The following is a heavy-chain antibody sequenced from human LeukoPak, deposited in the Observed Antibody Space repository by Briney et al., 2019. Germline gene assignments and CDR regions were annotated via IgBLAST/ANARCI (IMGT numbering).Heavy chain of an antibody. Sequence: PGGSLRLSCVASGFTFSGHWMHWVRPVPGKGLMAVSRITPDGNAAAYADSVKGRFTISRDNAKNTLYLEMNSLTAEDTALYHCTRSGYSNGYDYWGQGTLVTVSS. V-gene: IGHV3-74*03. J-gene: IGHJ4*02. D-gene: IGHD2-15*01. CDR2: ITPDGNAA. CDR1: GFTFSGHW. CDR3: TRSGYSNGYDY.